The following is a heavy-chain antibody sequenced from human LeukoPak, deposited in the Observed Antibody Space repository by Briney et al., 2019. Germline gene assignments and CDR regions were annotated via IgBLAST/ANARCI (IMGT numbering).Heavy chain of an antibody. Sequence: PGGSLRLSCAASGFAFSSYGMHWVRQAPGKGLEWVAVISYDGSNKYYADSMKGRFTISRDNSKNTLYLQMNSLRAEDTAVYYCAKDQGSGSYFFDYWGQGTLVTVSS. CDR3: AKDQGSGSYFFDY. CDR1: GFAFSSYG. CDR2: ISYDGSNK. J-gene: IGHJ4*02. D-gene: IGHD1-26*01. V-gene: IGHV3-30*18.